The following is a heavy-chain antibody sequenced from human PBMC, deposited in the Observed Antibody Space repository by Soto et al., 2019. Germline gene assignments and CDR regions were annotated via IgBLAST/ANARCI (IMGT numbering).Heavy chain of an antibody. CDR3: ARVSGYYLPDY. Sequence: ASVNVSCKASGYSFTSYSMHWVRQAPGQRLEWLGWINAGNGNTKYSQKFQGRVTFTRDTSASTAYMELSSLRSEDTAVYYCARVSGYYLPDYWGQGTLVTVSS. D-gene: IGHD5-12*01. V-gene: IGHV1-3*01. J-gene: IGHJ4*02. CDR1: GYSFTSYS. CDR2: INAGNGNT.